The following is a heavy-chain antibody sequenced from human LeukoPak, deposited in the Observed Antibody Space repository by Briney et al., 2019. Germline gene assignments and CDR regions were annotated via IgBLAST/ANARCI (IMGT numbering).Heavy chain of an antibody. Sequence: ASVKVSCKASGYTFTSYDINWVRQATGRGLEWMGWMNPNSGNTGYAQKFQGRVTMTRNTSISTAYMELSSLRSEDTAVYYCALRGPYDFWSGYYREYGMDVWGQGTTVTVSS. J-gene: IGHJ6*02. CDR2: MNPNSGNT. V-gene: IGHV1-8*01. CDR3: ALRGPYDFWSGYYREYGMDV. D-gene: IGHD3-3*01. CDR1: GYTFTSYD.